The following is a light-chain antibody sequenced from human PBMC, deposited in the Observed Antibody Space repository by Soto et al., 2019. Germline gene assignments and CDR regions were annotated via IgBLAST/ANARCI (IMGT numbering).Light chain of an antibody. CDR2: DAS. V-gene: IGKV3-11*01. Sequence: EIVLTQSPATLSLSPGERATLSCRASQSVSSYLAWYQQKPGQAPRLLIYDASNRATGIPARFSGSGSGTDFTLTISSLEPEDFAVYYCQQRSNWWTFGQWTKVDIK. CDR3: QQRSNWWT. J-gene: IGKJ1*01. CDR1: QSVSSY.